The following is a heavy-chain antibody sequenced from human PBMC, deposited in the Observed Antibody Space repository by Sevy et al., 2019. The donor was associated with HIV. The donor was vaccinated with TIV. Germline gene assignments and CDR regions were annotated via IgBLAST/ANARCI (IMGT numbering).Heavy chain of an antibody. D-gene: IGHD6-19*01. CDR3: ASGSAPLWLVPGSFGY. Sequence: ASVKVSCKASGYTFTSYGISWVRQAPGQGLEWIGWISTYNDNTNYAQKLQGRVTMTTETSTSTAYMELRSLTSDDTAVYYWASGSAPLWLVPGSFGYWGQGTLVTVSS. V-gene: IGHV1-18*01. CDR1: GYTFTSYG. CDR2: ISTYNDNT. J-gene: IGHJ4*02.